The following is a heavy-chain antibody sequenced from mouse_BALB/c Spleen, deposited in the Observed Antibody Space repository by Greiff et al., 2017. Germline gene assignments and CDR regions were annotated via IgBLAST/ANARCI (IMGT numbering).Heavy chain of an antibody. J-gene: IGHJ4*01. CDR3: ARDLLDY. CDR2: ISNLAYSI. V-gene: IGHV5-15*02. CDR1: GFTFSDYG. Sequence: EVMLVESGGGLVQPGGSRKLSCAASGFTFSDYGMAWVRQAPGKGPEWVAFISNLAYSIYYADTVTGRFTISRENAKNTLYLEMSSLRSEDTAMYYCARDLLDYWGQGTSVTVSS.